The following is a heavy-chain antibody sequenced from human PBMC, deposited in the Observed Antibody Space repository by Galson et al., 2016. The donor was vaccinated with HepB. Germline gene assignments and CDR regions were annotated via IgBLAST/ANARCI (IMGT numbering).Heavy chain of an antibody. D-gene: IGHD2-15*01. CDR2: IKHDGSET. CDR3: AIDRRGEDFNMDV. CDR1: GFTFSTYA. V-gene: IGHV3-7*03. J-gene: IGHJ6*03. Sequence: SLRLSCAASGFTFSTYAMSWVRQAPGKGLEWVSDIKHDGSETYVAAVKGRFTISRDNAKNSLYLQMNTLRAEDTAAYYCAIDRRGEDFNMDVWGKGPTVTVS.